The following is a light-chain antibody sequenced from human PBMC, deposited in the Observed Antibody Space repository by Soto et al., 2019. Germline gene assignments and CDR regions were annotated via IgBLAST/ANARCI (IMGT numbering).Light chain of an antibody. V-gene: IGLV1-40*01. Sequence: QPVLTQPPSVSGAPGQWVTISCTGSSSNIGAGKDVHWYQQLPGTAPKLLIYGNSNRPSGVPDRFSGSKSGTSASLAITGLQAEDEADYYYQSYDNSLSGVVFGGGTKLTVL. CDR1: SSNIGAGKD. J-gene: IGLJ2*01. CDR2: GNS. CDR3: QSYDNSLSGVV.